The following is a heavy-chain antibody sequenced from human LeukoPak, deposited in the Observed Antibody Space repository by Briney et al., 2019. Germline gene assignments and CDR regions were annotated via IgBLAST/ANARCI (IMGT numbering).Heavy chain of an antibody. V-gene: IGHV3-48*03. D-gene: IGHD3-3*02. CDR2: ISSSGSTI. J-gene: IGHJ4*02. CDR3: VRDLAFFRSTTTLEDY. CDR1: GFTFSSYE. Sequence: GGSLRFSCAASGFTFSSYEMNWVRQAPGKGLEWVSYISSSGSTIYYADSVKGRFTISRDNAKNSLYLQMNSLRAEDTAVYYCVRDLAFFRSTTTLEDYWGQGTLVTVSS.